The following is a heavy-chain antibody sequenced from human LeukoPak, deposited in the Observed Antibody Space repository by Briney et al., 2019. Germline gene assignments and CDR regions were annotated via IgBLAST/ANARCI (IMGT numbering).Heavy chain of an antibody. CDR2: INHSGST. V-gene: IGHV4-34*01. D-gene: IGHD6-13*01. Sequence: PSETLSLTCAVYGGSFSGYYWGWIRQPPGKGLEWIGEINHSGSTNYNPSLKSRVTISVDTSKNQFSLKLSSVTAADTAVYYCARGLHSSRWDYWGQGTLVTVSS. CDR1: GGSFSGYY. J-gene: IGHJ4*02. CDR3: ARGLHSSRWDY.